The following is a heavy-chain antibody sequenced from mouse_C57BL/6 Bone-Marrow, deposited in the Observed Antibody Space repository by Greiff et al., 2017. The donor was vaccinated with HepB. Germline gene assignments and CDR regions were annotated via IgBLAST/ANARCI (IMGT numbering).Heavy chain of an antibody. Sequence: VQLQQSGPGLAKPSQTLSLTCSVTGYSITSDYWNWIRKFPGNKLEYMGYISYSGSTYYNPSLKSRISITRDTSKNQYYLQLNSVTTEDTATYYWARKSDGNYRYWYFDGWGTGTTVTVAS. V-gene: IGHV3-8*01. D-gene: IGHD2-1*01. CDR3: ARKSDGNYRYWYFDG. CDR2: ISYSGST. CDR1: GYSITSDY. J-gene: IGHJ1*03.